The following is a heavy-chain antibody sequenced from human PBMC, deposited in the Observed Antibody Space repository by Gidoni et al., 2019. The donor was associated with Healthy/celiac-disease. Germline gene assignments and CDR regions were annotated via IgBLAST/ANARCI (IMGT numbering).Heavy chain of an antibody. Sequence: QVQLQESGPGLVKPSQTLSLTCTVSGGSISSGSYYWSWIRQPAGKGLEWIGRIYTSGSPNYNPSLKSRVTISVDTSKNQFSLKLSSVTAADTAVYYCAIQSGYSSGWYPYWGQGTLVTVSS. V-gene: IGHV4-61*02. CDR2: IYTSGSP. CDR3: AIQSGYSSGWYPY. J-gene: IGHJ4*02. CDR1: GGSISSGSYY. D-gene: IGHD6-19*01.